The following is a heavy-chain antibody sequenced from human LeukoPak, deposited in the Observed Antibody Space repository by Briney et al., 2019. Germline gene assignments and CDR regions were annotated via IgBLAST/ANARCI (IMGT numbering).Heavy chain of an antibody. D-gene: IGHD3-9*01. J-gene: IGHJ3*02. CDR1: GFTFNNYA. Sequence: GGSLRLSCAASGFTFNNYAMHWVRQAPGKGLEWVAVISYDGNKKYYADSVKGRFTISRDNAKSSLYLQMNSLRDEDTAVYYCARDRYDPDAFDIWGQGTMVTVSS. CDR2: ISYDGNKK. V-gene: IGHV3-30-3*01. CDR3: ARDRYDPDAFDI.